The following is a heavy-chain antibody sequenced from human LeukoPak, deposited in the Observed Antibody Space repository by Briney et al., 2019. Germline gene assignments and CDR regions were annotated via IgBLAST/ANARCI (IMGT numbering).Heavy chain of an antibody. D-gene: IGHD4-17*01. CDR1: GFTFSSYA. V-gene: IGHV3-30*04. J-gene: IGHJ6*03. CDR3: AREGDYGDYSKSFYYMDV. CDR2: ISYDGSNK. Sequence: GGSLRLSCAASGFTFSSYAMHWVRQAPGKGLEWVAVISYDGSNKYYADSVKGRFTISRDNSKNTLYLQMNSLRAEDTAVYYCAREGDYGDYSKSFYYMDVWGKGTTVTVSS.